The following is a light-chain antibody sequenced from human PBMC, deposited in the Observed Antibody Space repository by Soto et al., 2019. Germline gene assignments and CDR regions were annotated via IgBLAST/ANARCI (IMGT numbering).Light chain of an antibody. V-gene: IGKV2D-29*01. Sequence: TVLTQTPGSLSLPPGQAPPISCNSLHSFLHTDGKTYLYWYLQKPGQPPQLLIYGVSNRFSGVPDRFSGSGSGTDFTLKIGRVEAEDVGLYYCMQGIQLPNTFGQGTRLEIK. J-gene: IGKJ5*01. CDR1: HSFLHTDGKTY. CDR2: GVS. CDR3: MQGIQLPNT.